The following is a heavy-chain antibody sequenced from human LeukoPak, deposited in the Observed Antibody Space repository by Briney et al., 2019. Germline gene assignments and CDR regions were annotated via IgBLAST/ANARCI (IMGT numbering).Heavy chain of an antibody. Sequence: QAGRSLRLSCAASGFTFDDYAMHWVRQAPGKGLEWVSGISYNSDTIAYADSVKGRFTISRDNAKNSLYLQMNSLRAEDTALYYCAKDYCGGDCYSGWYFDLWGRGTLVTVSS. CDR2: ISYNSDTI. V-gene: IGHV3-9*01. CDR1: GFTFDDYA. CDR3: AKDYCGGDCYSGWYFDL. D-gene: IGHD2-21*02. J-gene: IGHJ2*01.